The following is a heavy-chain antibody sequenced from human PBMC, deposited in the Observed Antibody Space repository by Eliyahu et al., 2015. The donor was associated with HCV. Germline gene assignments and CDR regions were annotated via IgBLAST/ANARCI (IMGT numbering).Heavy chain of an antibody. CDR3: ASEICSGGTCYSFAY. CDR1: GFTFSSYW. CDR2: IKGDGSSR. Sequence: EVQLVESGGGSVQPGGSLXLSCAASGFTFSSYWMHWVRQAPGKGLVWVSRIKGDGSSRNYADSVKGRFTISRDNAKNTLYLEMNSLRAEDTAVYYCASEICSGGTCYSFAYWGQGTLVTVSS. J-gene: IGHJ4*02. D-gene: IGHD2-15*01. V-gene: IGHV3-74*01.